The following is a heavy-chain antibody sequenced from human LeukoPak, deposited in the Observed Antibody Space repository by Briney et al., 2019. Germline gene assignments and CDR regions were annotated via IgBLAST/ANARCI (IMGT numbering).Heavy chain of an antibody. V-gene: IGHV4-34*01. J-gene: IGHJ5*02. CDR1: GGSFSGYY. CDR2: INHSGST. D-gene: IGHD3-3*01. CDR3: ARRIAAGTVVIISWFDP. Sequence: SETLSLTCAVYGGSFSGYYWSWIRQPPGKGLEWIGEINHSGSTNYNPSLKSRVTISVDTSKNQFSLKLSSVTAADTAVYYCARRIAAGTVVIISWFDPWGQGTLVTVSS.